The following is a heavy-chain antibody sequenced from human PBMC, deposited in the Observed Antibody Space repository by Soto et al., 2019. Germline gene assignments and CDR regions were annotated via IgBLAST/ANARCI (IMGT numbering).Heavy chain of an antibody. CDR1: ECPSRTYD. CDR3: AKVAWSGERC. V-gene: IGHV3-23*01. D-gene: IGHD3-10*01. Sequence: EVQMLESGGDLIQPGGSLRLSCAASECPSRTYDMSWVRQAPGKGLEWVSAIGNWGPATYYADSVRGRFTIYKNDSKNTLYLQMNSMKSEDTAVYYCAKVAWSGERCWGRGTLVTVSS. J-gene: IGHJ4*02. CDR2: IGNWGPAT.